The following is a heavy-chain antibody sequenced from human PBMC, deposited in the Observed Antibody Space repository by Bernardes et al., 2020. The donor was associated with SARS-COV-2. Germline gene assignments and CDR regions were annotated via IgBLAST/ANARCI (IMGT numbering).Heavy chain of an antibody. V-gene: IGHV1-18*01. Sequence: ASVKVSCKASGYTFTSYGISWVRQAPGQGLEWMGWISAYNGTTTYAQKLQGRVTMTTDTSTSTAYMELRSLRSDDTAVYYCATTQRYDYIWGSYRLPLDYWGQGTLVTVSS. CDR2: ISAYNGTT. CDR1: GYTFTSYG. J-gene: IGHJ4*02. CDR3: ATTQRYDYIWGSYRLPLDY. D-gene: IGHD3-16*02.